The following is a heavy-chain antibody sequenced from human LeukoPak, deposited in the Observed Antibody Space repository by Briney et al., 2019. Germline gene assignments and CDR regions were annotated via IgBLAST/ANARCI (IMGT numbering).Heavy chain of an antibody. CDR3: ARDSATKVRGPVIGSTDF. Sequence: PPGGSLRLSCAASGFTFNTYWMSWVRQAPGKGLEWVGNIEQDGSEKNYMDSVKGRFTISRDNAKNSLYLQMNSLRAEDTAVYYCARDSATKVRGPVIGSTDFWGQGALVTVSS. CDR1: GFTFNTYW. CDR2: IEQDGSEK. D-gene: IGHD3-10*01. J-gene: IGHJ4*02. V-gene: IGHV3-7*01.